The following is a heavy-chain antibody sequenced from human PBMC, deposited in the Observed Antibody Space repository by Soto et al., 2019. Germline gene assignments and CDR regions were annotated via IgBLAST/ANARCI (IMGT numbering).Heavy chain of an antibody. CDR3: ARDHQAYFDY. J-gene: IGHJ4*02. Sequence: SETLSLTCTVSGGSISSGGYYWSWIRQHPGKGLEWIGYIYYGGSTYYNPSLKSRVTISVDTSKNQFSLKLSSVTAADTAVYYCARDHQAYFDYWGQGTLVTVSS. CDR1: GGSISSGGYY. V-gene: IGHV4-31*03. CDR2: IYYGGST.